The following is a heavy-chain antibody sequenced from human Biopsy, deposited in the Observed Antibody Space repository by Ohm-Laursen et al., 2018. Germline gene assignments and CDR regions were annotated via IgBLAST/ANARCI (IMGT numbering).Heavy chain of an antibody. CDR2: IHHSGST. CDR3: ARDSGILNYGNFKYYHYYGMDV. J-gene: IGHJ6*02. D-gene: IGHD4-11*01. V-gene: IGHV4-59*01. CDR1: GVSITAYY. Sequence: TLSLTCPVSGVSITAYYWSWIRQPPGKGLECIGNIHHSGSTNYNPSLKSRLTISVDTSRNQVSLTLSSVTAADTAVYYCARDSGILNYGNFKYYHYYGMDVWGQGTKVTVSS.